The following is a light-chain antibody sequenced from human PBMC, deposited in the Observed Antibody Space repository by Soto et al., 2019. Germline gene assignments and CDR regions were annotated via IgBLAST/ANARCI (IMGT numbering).Light chain of an antibody. CDR3: QQYGGSPPYT. V-gene: IGKV3-20*01. CDR1: QSISSSY. J-gene: IGKJ2*01. CDR2: GAS. Sequence: EIVLTQSPGTLSLSPGERATLSCRASQSISSSYLAWYQQKPGQAPRLLIYGASSRATGIPDRFSGSGSRTAFPLTISRLEPEDFAVYYCQQYGGSPPYTFGQGTKLQIK.